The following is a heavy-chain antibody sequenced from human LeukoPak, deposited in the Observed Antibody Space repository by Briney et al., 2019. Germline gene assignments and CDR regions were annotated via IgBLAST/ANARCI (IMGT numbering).Heavy chain of an antibody. Sequence: GGSLRLSCAASGFTFSSCAMSWVRQAPEKGLEWVSGISGSGSSTYYADSVKGRFTISRDNSENTLSLQMNSLRAEDTAVYYCAKVRYDSSGYQSPYFDYWGQGILVTVSS. CDR1: GFTFSSCA. V-gene: IGHV3-23*01. CDR3: AKVRYDSSGYQSPYFDY. J-gene: IGHJ4*02. CDR2: ISGSGSST. D-gene: IGHD3-22*01.